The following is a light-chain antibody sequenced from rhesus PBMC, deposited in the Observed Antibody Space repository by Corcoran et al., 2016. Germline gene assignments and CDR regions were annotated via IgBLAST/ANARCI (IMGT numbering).Light chain of an antibody. CDR3: QQHKSYPVT. CDR2: YAS. J-gene: IGKJ4*01. V-gene: IGKV1S14*01. CDR1: QGINNY. Sequence: DIQMTQSPSSLSASVGDTVTITCRASQGINNYLAWYQQKPGKAPKPLIYYASNLESGVPSRFSGSGSWTDFTLTISSRQPEDFATYYCQQHKSYPVTFGGGTKVEIK.